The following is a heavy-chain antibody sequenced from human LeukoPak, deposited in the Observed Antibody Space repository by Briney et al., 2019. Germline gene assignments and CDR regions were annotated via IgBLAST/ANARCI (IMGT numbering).Heavy chain of an antibody. CDR1: GCSISSYY. Sequence: PSETLSLTCTVSGCSISSYYWSWIRQPAGKGLEWIGRIYTSGSTNYNPSLKSRVTMSVDTSKDQFSLKLSSVTAADTAVYSCARDLTVTTYLGSETSPDDAFDIWGQGTMVTVSS. D-gene: IGHD4-17*01. CDR3: ARDLTVTTYLGSETSPDDAFDI. J-gene: IGHJ3*02. CDR2: IYTSGST. V-gene: IGHV4-4*07.